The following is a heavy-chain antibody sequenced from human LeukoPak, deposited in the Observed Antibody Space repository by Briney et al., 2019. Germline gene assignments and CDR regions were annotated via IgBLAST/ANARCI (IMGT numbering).Heavy chain of an antibody. CDR1: GFTFSSYW. Sequence: GGSLRLSCAASGFTFSSYWMSWVRQAPGKGREWVANIKQDGSEKYYVDSVKGRFTISRDNAKNSLYLQMNSLRAEDTAVYYCARDFVVVVAATPFDYWGQGTLVTVSS. CDR3: ARDFVVVVAATPFDY. J-gene: IGHJ4*02. D-gene: IGHD2-15*01. CDR2: IKQDGSEK. V-gene: IGHV3-7*03.